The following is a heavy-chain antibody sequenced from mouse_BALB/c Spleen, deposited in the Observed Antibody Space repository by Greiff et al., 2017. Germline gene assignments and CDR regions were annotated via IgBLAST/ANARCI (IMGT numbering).Heavy chain of an antibody. CDR3: ARSPLLRGYFDY. V-gene: IGHV14-3*02. CDR2: IDPANGNT. CDR1: GFNIKDTY. D-gene: IGHD1-1*01. J-gene: IGHJ2*01. Sequence: EVQLQQSGAELVKPGASVKLSCTASGFNIKDTYMHWVKQRPEQGLEWIGRIDPANGNTKYDPKFQGKATITADTSSNTAYLQLSSLTSEDTAVYYCARSPLLRGYFDYWGQGTTLTVSS.